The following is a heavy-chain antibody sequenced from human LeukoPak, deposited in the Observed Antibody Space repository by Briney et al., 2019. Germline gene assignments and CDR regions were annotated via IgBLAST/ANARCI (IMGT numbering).Heavy chain of an antibody. Sequence: GGSLRLSCAASGFTFSSYAMSWVRQAPGKGLEWVSAISGSGGSTYYADSVKGRFTISRDNSKNTLYLQMNSLRAEDTAVYYCAKGLELAHSSDFDWLLPLYTPFDYWGQGTLVTVSS. CDR1: GFTFSSYA. D-gene: IGHD3-9*01. CDR3: AKGLELAHSSDFDWLLPLYTPFDY. CDR2: ISGSGGST. V-gene: IGHV3-23*01. J-gene: IGHJ4*02.